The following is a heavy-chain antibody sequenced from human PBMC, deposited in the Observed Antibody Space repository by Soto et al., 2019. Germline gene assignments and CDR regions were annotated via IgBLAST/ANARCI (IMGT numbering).Heavy chain of an antibody. CDR2: IYYSGST. CDR1: GGSVSSGCYY. V-gene: IGHV4-31*03. J-gene: IGHJ5*02. CDR3: ARCSGGSKRDWFDP. Sequence: TLSLACTVSGGSVSSGCYYWSWIRQHPGKGLEWIWYIYYSGSTYYNPSLKSRVTISVDTSKNQFSLKLSSVTAADTAVYYCARCSGGSKRDWFDPWGQGTLVTVSS. D-gene: IGHD2-15*01.